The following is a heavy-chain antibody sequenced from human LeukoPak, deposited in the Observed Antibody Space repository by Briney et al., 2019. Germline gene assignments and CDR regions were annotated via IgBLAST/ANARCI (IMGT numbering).Heavy chain of an antibody. CDR1: GFTFSSYA. CDR3: ARSPKESNLPEYYYDSSGYYRLA. J-gene: IGHJ5*02. CDR2: ISYDGSNK. D-gene: IGHD3-22*01. V-gene: IGHV3-30*04. Sequence: GRSLRLSCAASGFTFSSYAMHWVRQAPGKGLEWVAVISYDGSNKYYADSVKGRFTISRDNAKNSLYLQMNSLRAEDTAVYYCARSPKESNLPEYYYDSSGYYRLAWGQGTLVTVSS.